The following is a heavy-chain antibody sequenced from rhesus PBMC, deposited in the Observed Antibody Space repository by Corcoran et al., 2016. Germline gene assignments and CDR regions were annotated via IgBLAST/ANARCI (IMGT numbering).Heavy chain of an antibody. Sequence: QVQLQESGPGLVKPSETLPLTCAVSGASISTHYWNWIRQAPGRGQEWIGRIYNGGVNTDSTPSLKRRVTFSIDTSKNQFSLKLTSVTAADTAVYYCARGDRIVGCDYWGQGVLVTVSS. CDR3: ARGDRIVGCDY. D-gene: IGHD1-44*01. V-gene: IGHV4S2*01. CDR2: IYNGGVNT. CDR1: GASISTHY. J-gene: IGHJ4*01.